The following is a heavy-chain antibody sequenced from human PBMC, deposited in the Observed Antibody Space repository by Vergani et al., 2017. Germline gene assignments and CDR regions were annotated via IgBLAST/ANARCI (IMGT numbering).Heavy chain of an antibody. V-gene: IGHV1-46*03. J-gene: IGHJ4*02. CDR2: INPSGGHT. D-gene: IGHD3-9*01. CDR3: ARGDYGIVTGYRY. Sequence: QVQLVQSGAEVKKPGSSVKVSCKASGGTFSSYAISWVRQAPGQGLEWMGIINPSGGHTNYAQKFQGRVTMTRDTSTSTVYMELSSLRSEDTAIYYCARGDYGIVTGYRYWGQGTLVTVSA. CDR1: GGTFSSYA.